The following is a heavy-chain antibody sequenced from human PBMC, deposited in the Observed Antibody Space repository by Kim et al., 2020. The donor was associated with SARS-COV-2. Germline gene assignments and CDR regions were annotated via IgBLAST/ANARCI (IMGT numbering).Heavy chain of an antibody. CDR2: INHSGST. Sequence: SETLSLTCAVYGGSFSGYYWSWIRQPPGKGLEWIGEINHSGSTNYNPSLKSRVTISVDTSKNQFSLKLSSVTAADTAVYYCARQKYYYDSSGYLGFDPWGQGTLVTVSS. CDR3: ARQKYYYDSSGYLGFDP. J-gene: IGHJ5*02. CDR1: GGSFSGYY. V-gene: IGHV4-34*01. D-gene: IGHD3-22*01.